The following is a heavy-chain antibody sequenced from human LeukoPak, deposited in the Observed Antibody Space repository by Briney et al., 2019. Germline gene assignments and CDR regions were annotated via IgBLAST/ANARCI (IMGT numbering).Heavy chain of an antibody. CDR2: ISYDGSNK. V-gene: IGHV3-30-3*01. D-gene: IGHD4-11*01. CDR1: GFTFSSYA. J-gene: IGHJ6*02. Sequence: GGSLRLSCAASGFTFSSYAMHWVRQAPGKGLEWVAVISYDGSNKYYADSVKGRFTISRDNSENTLYLQMNSLRAEDTAVYYCARVYSKYYYYYYGMDVWGQGTTVTVSS. CDR3: ARVYSKYYYYYYGMDV.